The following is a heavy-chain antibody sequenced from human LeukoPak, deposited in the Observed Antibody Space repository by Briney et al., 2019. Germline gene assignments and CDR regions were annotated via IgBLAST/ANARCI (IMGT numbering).Heavy chain of an antibody. CDR1: GFTVSSNY. CDR2: IYSGGST. CDR3: AREWVEYSSSSTYFDY. Sequence: GGSLRLSCAASGFTVSSNYMSWVHQAPGKGLEWVSVIYSGGSTYYADSVKGRFTISRDNSKNTLYLQMNSLRAEDTAVYYCAREWVEYSSSSTYFDYWGQGTLVTVSS. J-gene: IGHJ4*02. V-gene: IGHV3-53*01. D-gene: IGHD6-6*01.